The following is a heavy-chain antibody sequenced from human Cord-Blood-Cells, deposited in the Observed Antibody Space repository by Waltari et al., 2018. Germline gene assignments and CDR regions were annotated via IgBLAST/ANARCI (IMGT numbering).Heavy chain of an antibody. CDR3: ARGLKGGSYYFDY. Sequence: QVQLQQWGAGLLKPSETLSLTCAVHGGSFSGYYWSWIRQPPGKGLEWIGEINHSGSTNYNPSLKSRVTISVDTSKNQFSLKLSSVTAADTAVYYCARGLKGGSYYFDYWGQGTLVTVSS. D-gene: IGHD1-26*01. CDR1: GGSFSGYY. J-gene: IGHJ4*02. CDR2: INHSGST. V-gene: IGHV4-34*01.